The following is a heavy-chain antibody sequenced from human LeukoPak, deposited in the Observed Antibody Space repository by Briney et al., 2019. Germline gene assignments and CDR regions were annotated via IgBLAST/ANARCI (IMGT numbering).Heavy chain of an antibody. CDR3: ARGGKWLYYFDY. CDR2: IDHSGST. Sequence: PSETLSLTYTVSNYSISSGYYWGWIRQPPGKGLEWIGSIDHSGSTYYNPSLKSRVTISVDTSENQFSLKLTSVTAADTAVYYCARGGKWLYYFDYWGQGTLVTVSS. D-gene: IGHD6-19*01. J-gene: IGHJ4*02. V-gene: IGHV4-38-2*02. CDR1: NYSISSGYY.